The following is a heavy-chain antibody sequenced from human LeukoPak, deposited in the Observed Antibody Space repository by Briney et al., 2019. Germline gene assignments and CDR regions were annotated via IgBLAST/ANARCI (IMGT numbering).Heavy chain of an antibody. D-gene: IGHD3-16*01. CDR3: AKGGGGVLAS. Sequence: GGSLRLSCAASGFTFSSYAMSWVRQAPGKGLEWVSSISGSGSSTYYADSVKGRFTISRDNSKNTLFLQMNSLKADDTAVYYCAKGGGGVLASWGQGTLVTVSS. CDR2: ISGSGSST. V-gene: IGHV3-23*01. J-gene: IGHJ4*02. CDR1: GFTFSSYA.